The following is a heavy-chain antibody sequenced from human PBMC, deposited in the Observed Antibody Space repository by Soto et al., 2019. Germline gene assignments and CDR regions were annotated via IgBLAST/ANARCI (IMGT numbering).Heavy chain of an antibody. V-gene: IGHV3-23*01. J-gene: IGHJ6*02. D-gene: IGHD6-19*01. CDR3: AKRAPVAESYYYVMDV. CDR2: ISGSGGST. Sequence: GGSLRLSCAASGFTFSSYAMSWVRQAPGKGLEWVSAISGSGGSTYYADSVKGRFTISRDNSKNTLYLQMNSLRAEDTAVYYCAKRAPVAESYYYVMDVWGQGTTVTVSS. CDR1: GFTFSSYA.